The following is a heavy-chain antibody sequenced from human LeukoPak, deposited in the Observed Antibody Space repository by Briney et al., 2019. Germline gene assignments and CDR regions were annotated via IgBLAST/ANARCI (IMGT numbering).Heavy chain of an antibody. CDR3: ARGGYNIDWMKHATDY. D-gene: IGHD3-9*01. Sequence: PSETLSLTCAVYRGSFSGYYYNCIRQSPGKGLEWIAEINHTGRTNYNPSLKSRVTISIDMSKDQFSLELNSVTAADTAVYFCARGGYNIDWMKHATDYWGQGTLVTVSS. CDR1: RGSFSGYY. J-gene: IGHJ4*02. V-gene: IGHV4-34*01. CDR2: INHTGRT.